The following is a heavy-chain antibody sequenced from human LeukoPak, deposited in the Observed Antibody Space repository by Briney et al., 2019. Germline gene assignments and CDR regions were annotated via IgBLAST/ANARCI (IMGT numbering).Heavy chain of an antibody. CDR1: GFTFSSSD. V-gene: IGHV3-13*01. Sequence: QAGGSLRLSCAASGFTFSSSDMHWVRQPTGKGLEWVSAIGTIGDTYYPGSVKGRFTISRENAKNTLYLQMNSLRAEDTAVYYCAKASAMIVVVSKHFDYWGQGTLVTVSS. CDR3: AKASAMIVVVSKHFDY. D-gene: IGHD3-22*01. CDR2: IGTIGDT. J-gene: IGHJ4*02.